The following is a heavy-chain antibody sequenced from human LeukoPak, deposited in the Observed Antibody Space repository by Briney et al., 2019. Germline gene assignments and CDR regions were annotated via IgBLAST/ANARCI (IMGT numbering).Heavy chain of an antibody. J-gene: IGHJ5*02. Sequence: GGSLRLSCAASGFTFSNAWMSWVRQAPGKGLEWVGRVKSKTDGGTTEYAAPVKGRFTISRDDSKNTLYLQMNSLRAEDTAVYYCAKELRGYSYGLRNNWFDPWGQGTLVTVSS. CDR1: GFTFSNAW. V-gene: IGHV3-15*01. CDR2: VKSKTDGGTT. D-gene: IGHD5-18*01. CDR3: AKELRGYSYGLRNNWFDP.